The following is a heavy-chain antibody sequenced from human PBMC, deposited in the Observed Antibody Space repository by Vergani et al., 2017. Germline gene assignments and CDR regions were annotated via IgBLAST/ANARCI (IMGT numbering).Heavy chain of an antibody. CDR2: VNSDGSGT. Sequence: EVQLVESGGGLVQPGGSLRLSCAASGFTFSSYWMHWVRQAPGKGRVWVSRVNSDGSGTSYADSVRGRFTISRDNAKNTLYLQMNSLRAEDTAVYYCARPAAGTEDYFDYWGQGTLVTVSS. CDR1: GFTFSSYW. V-gene: IGHV3-74*01. CDR3: ARPAAGTEDYFDY. J-gene: IGHJ4*02. D-gene: IGHD6-13*01.